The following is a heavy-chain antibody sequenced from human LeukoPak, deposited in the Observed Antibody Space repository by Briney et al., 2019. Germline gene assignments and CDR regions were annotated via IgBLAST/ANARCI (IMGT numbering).Heavy chain of an antibody. CDR1: GYTFTSYG. D-gene: IGHD3-10*01. J-gene: IGHJ5*02. CDR2: ISAYNGNT. V-gene: IGHV1-18*01. Sequence: ASVKVSCKASGYTFTSYGISWVRQAPGQGLEWMGWISAYNGNTNYAQKLQGRVTMTTDTPTSTAYMELRSLRSDDTAVYYCARDLRELGAAPVSWFDPWGQGTLVTVSS. CDR3: ARDLRELGAAPVSWFDP.